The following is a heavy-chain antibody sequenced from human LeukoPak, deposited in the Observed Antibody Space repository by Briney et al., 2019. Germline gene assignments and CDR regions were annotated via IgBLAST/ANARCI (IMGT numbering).Heavy chain of an antibody. V-gene: IGHV3-30*18. CDR2: ISYDGSNK. J-gene: IGHJ6*04. D-gene: IGHD2-15*01. CDR3: AKDQGYCSGGSCYPWNGMDV. CDR1: GFTFSSYG. Sequence: GRSLRLSCAASGFTFSSYGMHWVRQAPGKGLEWVAVISYDGSNKYYADSVKGRFTISRDNSKNTLYLQMNSLRAEDTAVYYCAKDQGYCSGGSCYPWNGMDVWGKGTTATVSS.